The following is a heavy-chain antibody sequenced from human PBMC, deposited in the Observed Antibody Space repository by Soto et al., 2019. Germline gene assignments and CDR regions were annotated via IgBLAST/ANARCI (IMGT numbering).Heavy chain of an antibody. CDR2: IYYSGST. CDR1: GGAIDSGGYY. V-gene: IGHV4-31*03. Sequence: PSETLSLTCNVSGGAIDSGGYYWCWIRQHPGKGLEWIGYIYYSGSTYYNPSLKSRVSISIDTSKNQFSLELIPVTAADTAVYYCARVGTSYARRGLDVWGQGTTVTVSS. J-gene: IGHJ6*02. D-gene: IGHD7-27*01. CDR3: ARVGTSYARRGLDV.